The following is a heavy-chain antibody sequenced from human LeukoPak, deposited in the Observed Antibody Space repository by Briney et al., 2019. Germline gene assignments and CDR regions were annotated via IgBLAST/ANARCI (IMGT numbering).Heavy chain of an antibody. CDR2: IYSGGST. Sequence: GGSLRLSCAASGFTFSSYAMSWVRQAPGKGLEWVSVIYSGGSTYYADSVKGRFTISRDNSKNTLYLQMNSLRAEDTAVYYCAREVRDYDSSVFWFDPWGQGTLVTVSS. D-gene: IGHD3-22*01. J-gene: IGHJ5*02. CDR3: AREVRDYDSSVFWFDP. CDR1: GFTFSSYA. V-gene: IGHV3-53*01.